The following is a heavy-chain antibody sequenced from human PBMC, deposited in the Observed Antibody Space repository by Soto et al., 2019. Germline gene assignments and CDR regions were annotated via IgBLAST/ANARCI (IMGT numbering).Heavy chain of an antibody. CDR1: GYIFVNYG. J-gene: IGHJ6*02. D-gene: IGHD2-8*02. V-gene: IGHV1-18*01. CDR2: ISPYNGNT. Sequence: QVQLVQSGDEVKKPGASVKVSCKASGYIFVNYGIAWVRQAPGQGLEWMGWISPYNGNTHSATKVQGRLTMTTDTSTSTAYMDLGSLKFDDTAVYYWVVEYTYVTPTPQDVWGQRTTVTVSS. CDR3: VVEYTYVTPTPQDV.